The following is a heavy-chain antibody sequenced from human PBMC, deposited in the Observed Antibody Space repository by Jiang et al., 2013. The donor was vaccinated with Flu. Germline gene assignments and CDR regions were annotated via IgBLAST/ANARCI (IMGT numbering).Heavy chain of an antibody. CDR1: GYTFTNYA. CDR2: INAGNGNT. Sequence: GAEVKKPGASVKVSCKASGYTFTNYAIHWVRQAPGQRPEWMGWINAGNGNTRYSQKFQGRVTITRDTSASTAYMELSSLRSEDTAVYFCARGENGASHIWGQGTMVTVSS. CDR3: ARGENGASHI. V-gene: IGHV1-3*01. J-gene: IGHJ3*02.